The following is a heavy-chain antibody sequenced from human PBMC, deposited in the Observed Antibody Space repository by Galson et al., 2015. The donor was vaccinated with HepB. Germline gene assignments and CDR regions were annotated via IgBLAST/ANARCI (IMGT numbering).Heavy chain of an antibody. D-gene: IGHD3-16*01. Sequence: SLRLSCAASGFSFDDYAMHWVRQAPGKGPEWVSGISGNSGELGYADSVKGRFIISRDNTKNSLYLQMNSLRTEDTALYYCAKLVWEDDGFDVRGQGTMVTVS. CDR1: GFSFDDYA. V-gene: IGHV3-9*01. J-gene: IGHJ3*01. CDR3: AKLVWEDDGFDV. CDR2: ISGNSGEL.